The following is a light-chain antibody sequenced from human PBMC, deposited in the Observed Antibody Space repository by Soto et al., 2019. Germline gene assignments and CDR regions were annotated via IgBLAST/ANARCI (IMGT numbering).Light chain of an antibody. Sequence: EIVFTQSASTLSLSPFERSTLSCRPSQSVGSNLAWYQQKPGQAPRLLISDASDRATGIPDRFSGSGSGTDFTLTISRLVPEDFAVYYCQQYGDSPVTFGQGTKVDI. CDR1: QSVGSN. J-gene: IGKJ1*01. CDR3: QQYGDSPVT. V-gene: IGKV3-20*01. CDR2: DAS.